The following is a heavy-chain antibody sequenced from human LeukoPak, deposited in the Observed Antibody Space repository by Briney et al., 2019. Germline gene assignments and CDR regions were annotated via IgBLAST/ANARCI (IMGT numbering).Heavy chain of an antibody. CDR2: IKEDGSEK. V-gene: IGHV3-7*03. Sequence: GGSLRLSCAASGFTFSSSWMSWVRQAPGKGLEWVANIKEDGSEKYYVDSVKGRFASSRHNAKNSLSLQMSTLRAEDTAVYYCAKDRLRFSYWGQGTLVTVSS. D-gene: IGHD3-16*01. CDR1: GFTFSSSW. CDR3: AKDRLRFSY. J-gene: IGHJ4*02.